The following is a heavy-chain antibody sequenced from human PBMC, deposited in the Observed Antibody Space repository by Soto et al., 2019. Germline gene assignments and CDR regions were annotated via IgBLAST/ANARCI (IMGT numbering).Heavy chain of an antibody. J-gene: IGHJ6*02. D-gene: IGHD2-15*01. Sequence: GGSLRLSCAASGFTFSSYSMNWVRQAPGKGLEWVSSISSSSSYIYYADSVKGRFTISRDNAKNSLYLQMNSLRAEDTAVYYCATYCSGGSCTSYYYYGMDVWGQGTTVTVS. CDR3: ATYCSGGSCTSYYYYGMDV. CDR2: ISSSSSYI. V-gene: IGHV3-21*01. CDR1: GFTFSSYS.